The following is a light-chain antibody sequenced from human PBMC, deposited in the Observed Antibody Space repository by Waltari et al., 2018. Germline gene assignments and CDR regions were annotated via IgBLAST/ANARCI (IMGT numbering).Light chain of an antibody. Sequence: DIVMTQSPDSLAVSLGERATINCKSSQTVLYSSNKKNYLAWYQQKPGQPPKLLIYWAATRQSGVPDRFSGSGSGTDFSLTISSLQPEDVATYYCQKYNTGLTFGGGTKVEIK. V-gene: IGKV4-1*01. CDR1: QTVLYSSNKKNY. CDR3: QKYNTGLT. J-gene: IGKJ4*01. CDR2: WAA.